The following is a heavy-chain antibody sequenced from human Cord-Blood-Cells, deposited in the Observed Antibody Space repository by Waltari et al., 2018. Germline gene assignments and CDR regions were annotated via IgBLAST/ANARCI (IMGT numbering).Heavy chain of an antibody. CDR3: ARRNGSGSYYVYFDY. CDR2: IYYIGVT. CDR1: GGSLSSSSYY. J-gene: IGHJ4*02. Sequence: QLQLQESGPGLVKPSETLSLTCTVSGGSLSSSSYYWGWNPQPPGKGLEWNGSIYYIGVTYYNPPLKSRVTISVDTSKNQCSLKLRSVTAADTAVDYCARRNGSGSYYVYFDYWCQGTLVTVSS. D-gene: IGHD3-10*01. V-gene: IGHV4-39*01.